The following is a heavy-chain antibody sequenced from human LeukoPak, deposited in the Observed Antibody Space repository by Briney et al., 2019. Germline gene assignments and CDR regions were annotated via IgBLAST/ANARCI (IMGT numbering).Heavy chain of an antibody. D-gene: IGHD3-22*01. Sequence: SETLSLTCTVSGGSFSNYYWTWIRQPPGKGLEWIGYIYYSGSTNYNPSLKSRLTTSIDTSKNQFFLKLSSVTAADTAVYYCARAYFDTSAYYPHFEFWGPGTLVTVSS. V-gene: IGHV4-59*08. CDR3: ARAYFDTSAYYPHFEF. J-gene: IGHJ4*02. CDR2: IYYSGST. CDR1: GGSFSNYY.